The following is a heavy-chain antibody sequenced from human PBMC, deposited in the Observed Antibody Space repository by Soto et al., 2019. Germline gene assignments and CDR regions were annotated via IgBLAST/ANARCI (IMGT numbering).Heavy chain of an antibody. CDR1: GFDVSYNY. Sequence: EVLLVETGGALIQPGGSLRLSCAASGFDVSYNYMSWVRQAPGKGLEWLSIIHTDGATYYAGSVKGRFTISRDNSKNTVHLQMNDLRGDDTAVYYCGSIAVAEGFDPWGQGTLVTVSS. CDR2: IHTDGAT. V-gene: IGHV3-53*02. D-gene: IGHD6-19*01. J-gene: IGHJ5*02. CDR3: GSIAVAEGFDP.